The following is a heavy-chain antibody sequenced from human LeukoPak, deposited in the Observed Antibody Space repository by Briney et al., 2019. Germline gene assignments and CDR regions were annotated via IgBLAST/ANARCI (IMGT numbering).Heavy chain of an antibody. CDR1: GFTFSNYL. CDR2: IKQDGSEK. V-gene: IGHV3-7*02. Sequence: GGSLRLSCAASGFTFSNYLMTWVRQAPGKGLEWVASIKQDGSEKSYVDSVKGRFTVSRDNAKNSLYLQMNSLRDEDTAVYYCARAASGNTFGYYYWGQGTLVTVSS. D-gene: IGHD5-18*01. CDR3: ARAASGNTFGYYY. J-gene: IGHJ4*02.